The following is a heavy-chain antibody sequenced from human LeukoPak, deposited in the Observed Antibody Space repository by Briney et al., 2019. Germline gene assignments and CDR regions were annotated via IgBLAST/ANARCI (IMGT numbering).Heavy chain of an antibody. CDR3: ARGHISSGYYTYYYYYMDV. D-gene: IGHD3-3*02. J-gene: IGHJ6*03. CDR1: GYTFTSYD. Sequence: ASVKVSCKASGYTFTSYDINWVRQATGQGLEWMGWMNPNSGNTGYAQKFQGRVTITRNTSISTAYMELSSLRSEDTAVYYCARGHISSGYYTYYYYYMDVWGKGTTVTISS. CDR2: MNPNSGNT. V-gene: IGHV1-8*03.